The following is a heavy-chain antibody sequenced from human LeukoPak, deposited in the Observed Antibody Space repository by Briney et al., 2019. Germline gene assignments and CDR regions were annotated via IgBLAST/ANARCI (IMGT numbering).Heavy chain of an antibody. CDR2: ISGSGDST. V-gene: IGHV3-23*01. CDR1: GFTFSSYA. Sequence: GGSLRLSCAASGFTFSSYAMSWVRQAPGKGLEWVPAISGSGDSTYYGDSVKGRFTISRDNAKNTLYLQMNSLRAEDTAVYYCARALAVTGTGGFDPWGQGTLVTVSS. D-gene: IGHD6-19*01. J-gene: IGHJ5*02. CDR3: ARALAVTGTGGFDP.